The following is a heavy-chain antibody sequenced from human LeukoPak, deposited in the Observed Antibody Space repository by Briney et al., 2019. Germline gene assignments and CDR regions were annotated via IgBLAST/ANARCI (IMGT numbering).Heavy chain of an antibody. CDR2: INPNSGGT. Sequence: ASVKVSCKASGYTFTGYYMHWVRQAPGQGLEWMGWINPNSGGTNYAQKFQGRVTMTRDTSISTAYMELSRLRSEDTAVYYCATSVVVVAALDYWGQGTLVTVSS. V-gene: IGHV1-2*02. CDR3: ATSVVVVAALDY. J-gene: IGHJ4*02. D-gene: IGHD2-15*01. CDR1: GYTFTGYY.